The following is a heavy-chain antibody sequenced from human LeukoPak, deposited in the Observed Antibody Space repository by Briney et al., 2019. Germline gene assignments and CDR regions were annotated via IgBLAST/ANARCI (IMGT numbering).Heavy chain of an antibody. V-gene: IGHV3-23*01. D-gene: IGHD3-10*01. J-gene: IGHJ4*02. Sequence: GGPLRLSCAASGFTFSSYAMSWVRQAPGKGLEWVSAISGSGGSTYYAESVKGRFTISRDNSKNTLYLQMNSLRAEDTAVYYCAKDRITMVRGVLAYYFDYWGQGTVVTVSS. CDR1: GFTFSSYA. CDR2: ISGSGGST. CDR3: AKDRITMVRGVLAYYFDY.